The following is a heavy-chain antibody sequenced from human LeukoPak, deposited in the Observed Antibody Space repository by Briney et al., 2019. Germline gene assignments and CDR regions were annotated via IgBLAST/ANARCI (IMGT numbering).Heavy chain of an antibody. V-gene: IGHV4-4*02. Sequence: PSGTLSLTCAVSSGSISSSNWWSWVRQPPGKGLEWIGEIYHSGSANYNPSLKSRVTISVDTSKNQFSLKLSSVTAADTAVYYCARTPSGSYFGYYYYGMDVWGQGTTVTVSS. CDR1: SGSISSSNW. D-gene: IGHD1-26*01. CDR3: ARTPSGSYFGYYYYGMDV. J-gene: IGHJ6*02. CDR2: IYHSGSA.